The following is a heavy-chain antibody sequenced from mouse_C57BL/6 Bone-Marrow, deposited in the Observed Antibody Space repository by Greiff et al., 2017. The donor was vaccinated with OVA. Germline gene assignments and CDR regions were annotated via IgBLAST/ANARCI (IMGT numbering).Heavy chain of an antibody. CDR3: ASWLLKAMDY. D-gene: IGHD2-3*01. CDR1: GYTFTSYW. V-gene: IGHV1-50*01. J-gene: IGHJ4*01. CDR2: IDPSDSYT. Sequence: QVQLQQSGAELVKPGASVKLSCKASGYTFTSYWMQWVKQRPGQGLEWIGEIDPSDSYTNYNQKIKGKATLTVDTSSSTAYMQLSSLTSEDSAVYYCASWLLKAMDYWGQGTSVTVSS.